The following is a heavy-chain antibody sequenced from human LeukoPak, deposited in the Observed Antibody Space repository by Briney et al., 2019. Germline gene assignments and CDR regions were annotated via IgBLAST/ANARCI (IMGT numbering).Heavy chain of an antibody. CDR3: AREEYGDYVGY. Sequence: SETLSLTCTVSGGSISSYYWSWIRQPPGKGLEWIGTIYHSGSTYYNSSLKSRVTISLDTSKNQFSLKLNSVTAADTAVYYCAREEYGDYVGYWGQGTLVTVAS. J-gene: IGHJ4*02. V-gene: IGHV4-59*01. CDR1: GGSISSYY. CDR2: IYHSGST. D-gene: IGHD4-17*01.